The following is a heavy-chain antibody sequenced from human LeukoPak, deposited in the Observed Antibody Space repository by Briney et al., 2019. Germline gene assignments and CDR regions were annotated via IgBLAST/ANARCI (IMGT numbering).Heavy chain of an antibody. V-gene: IGHV3-23*01. CDR2: ISYSGGNA. Sequence: AGSLRLSCAAFGFTFRDSAMTWVRHVPGKGLEWVSLISYSGGNAYYADSVKGRFTISRDNSENTLSLQMNSLRVEDTARYYCAKDIQLSTWGLGTMVTVSS. CDR3: AKDIQLST. D-gene: IGHD3-16*02. CDR1: GFTFRDSA. J-gene: IGHJ3*01.